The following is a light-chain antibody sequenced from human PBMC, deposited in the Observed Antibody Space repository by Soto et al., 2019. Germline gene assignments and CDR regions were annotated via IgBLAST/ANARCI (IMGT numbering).Light chain of an antibody. CDR3: QQYGSTLWT. V-gene: IGKV3-20*01. CDR1: QSVSSSY. CDR2: GAS. J-gene: IGKJ1*01. Sequence: EIVLTQSPGTLSLSPGERATLSCRASQSVSSSYLAWYQQQPGQAPRLLIYGASSRATGIPDRFSGSGSGTDVTLTISRLEPEDSAVYYCQQYGSTLWTFAQGTKVEIK.